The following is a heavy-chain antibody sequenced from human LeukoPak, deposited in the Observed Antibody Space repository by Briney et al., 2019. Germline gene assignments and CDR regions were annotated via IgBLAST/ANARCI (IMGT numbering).Heavy chain of an antibody. J-gene: IGHJ4*02. CDR1: GFTFSSYA. CDR3: AVDSGSYGGIDY. V-gene: IGHV3-21*01. CDR2: ISSSSSYI. Sequence: GGSLRLSCAASGFTFSSYAMSWVRQAPGKVLEWVSSISSSSSYIYYADSVKGRFTISRDNAKNSLYLQMNSLRAEDTAVYYCAVDSGSYGGIDYWGQGTLVTVSS. D-gene: IGHD1-26*01.